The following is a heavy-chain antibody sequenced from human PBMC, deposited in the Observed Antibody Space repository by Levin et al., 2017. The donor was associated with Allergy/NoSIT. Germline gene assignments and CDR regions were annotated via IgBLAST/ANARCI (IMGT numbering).Heavy chain of an antibody. CDR1: GFAFRDYY. Sequence: LSLPCAASGFAFRDYYIDCVRQAPGKGLEWVGRIRKRSYSYSTVYAASVTGRFTISRDDSKNSVYLQMNSLKTEDTAVYYCVRVLDYYDGRGHSVDAFDVWGRGTLVTVSS. V-gene: IGHV3-72*01. CDR2: IRKRSYSYST. CDR3: VRVLDYYDGRGHSVDAFDV. J-gene: IGHJ3*01. D-gene: IGHD3-16*01.